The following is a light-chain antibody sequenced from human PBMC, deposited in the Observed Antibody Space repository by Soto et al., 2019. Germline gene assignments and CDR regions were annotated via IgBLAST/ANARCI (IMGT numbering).Light chain of an antibody. CDR2: GAS. CDR1: QSVSSSY. V-gene: IGKV3-20*01. CDR3: QQYGSSPWA. J-gene: IGKJ1*01. Sequence: EIVLKQSPATLSLTPGERATLSCRASQSVSSSYLAWYQQKPGQAPRLLIYGASSRATGIPDRFSGSGSGTDFTLTISRLEPEDFAVYYCQQYGSSPWAFGQGTKVDIK.